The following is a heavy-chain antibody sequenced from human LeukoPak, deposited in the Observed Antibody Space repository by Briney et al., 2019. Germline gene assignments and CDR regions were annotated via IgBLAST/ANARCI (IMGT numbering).Heavy chain of an antibody. CDR2: INHSGST. J-gene: IGHJ5*02. Sequence: SETLSLTCAVYGGSLSGYYWSWIRQPPGKGLEWIGEINHSGSTNYNPSLKSRVTISVDTSKNQFSLKLSSVTAADTAVYYCARGRYIVLMVYAPTKNWFDPWGQGTLVTVSS. CDR3: ARGRYIVLMVYAPTKNWFDP. V-gene: IGHV4-34*01. D-gene: IGHD2-8*01. CDR1: GGSLSGYY.